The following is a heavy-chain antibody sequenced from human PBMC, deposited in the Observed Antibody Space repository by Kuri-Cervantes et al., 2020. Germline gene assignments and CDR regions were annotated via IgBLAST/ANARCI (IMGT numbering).Heavy chain of an antibody. CDR1: GGTFSSYA. V-gene: IGHV1-69*06. CDR3: ARDSVFDYYDSSGYFDY. Sequence: SVKVSCKASGGTFSSYAISWVRQAPGQGLEWMGGIIPIFGTANYAQKFQGRVTITADKSTSTAYMELSSLRSEDTAVYYCARDSVFDYYDSSGYFDYWGQGTLVTVSS. J-gene: IGHJ4*02. D-gene: IGHD3-22*01. CDR2: IIPIFGTA.